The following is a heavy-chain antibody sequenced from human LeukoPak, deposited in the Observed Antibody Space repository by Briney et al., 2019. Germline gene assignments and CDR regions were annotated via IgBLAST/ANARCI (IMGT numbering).Heavy chain of an antibody. CDR3: ARTCSSGPLDH. CDR1: GASISSGGYY. V-gene: IGHV4-30-2*06. Sequence: SETLSLTCIVSGASISSGGYYWSWIRQSPTKGLESIGYIYHSGVTYYSPSLNNRVHISIDESKNQISLKLASVTVADTAVYYCARTCSSGPLDHWGQGTQVTVSS. D-gene: IGHD3-10*01. J-gene: IGHJ4*02. CDR2: IYHSGVT.